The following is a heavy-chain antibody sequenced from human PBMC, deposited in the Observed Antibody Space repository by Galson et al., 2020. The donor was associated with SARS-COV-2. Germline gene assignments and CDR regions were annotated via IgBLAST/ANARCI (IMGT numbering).Heavy chain of an antibody. CDR3: ARQNYDILTGYGVDT. D-gene: IGHD3-9*01. Sequence: SETLSLTCTVSGGPISNGDYYWSWIRQPPGKGLEWIAYMHYSGNTHYNPSHKRRLTLTVDTTKTQFSLKLSPVTAADTAVYYCARQNYDILTGYGVDTGGQGTLVTVAS. CDR2: MHYSGNT. CDR1: GGPISNGDYY. V-gene: IGHV4-30-4*01. J-gene: IGHJ4*02.